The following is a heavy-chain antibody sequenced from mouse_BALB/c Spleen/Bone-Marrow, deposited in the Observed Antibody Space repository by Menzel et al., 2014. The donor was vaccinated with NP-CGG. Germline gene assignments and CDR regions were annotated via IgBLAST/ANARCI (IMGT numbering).Heavy chain of an antibody. J-gene: IGHJ1*01. CDR2: IDPSDSYT. Sequence: VQLQQSGAELVKPGASVKMSCKASGYTFTSYWMHWVKQRPGQGLEWIGVIDPSDSYTSYNQKFKGKATLTVDTSSSTAYMQLSSLISEDSAVYYCTRGDYDWYFDVWGAGTTVTVSS. CDR1: GYTFTSYW. D-gene: IGHD2-4*01. V-gene: IGHV1S127*01. CDR3: TRGDYDWYFDV.